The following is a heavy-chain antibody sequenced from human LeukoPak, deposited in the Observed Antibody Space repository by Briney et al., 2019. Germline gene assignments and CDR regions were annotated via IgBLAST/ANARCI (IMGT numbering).Heavy chain of an antibody. Sequence: SETKTLNCRVWDDSISNKYWSWIRQPPGKGLEWIGYIYYSGSTNYNPSLKSRVTISVDTSKNQFSLKLSSVTAADTAVYYCARCLVGATMDYWGQGTLVTVSS. D-gene: IGHD1-26*01. CDR2: IYYSGST. CDR1: DDSISNKY. V-gene: IGHV4-59*01. CDR3: ARCLVGATMDY. J-gene: IGHJ4*02.